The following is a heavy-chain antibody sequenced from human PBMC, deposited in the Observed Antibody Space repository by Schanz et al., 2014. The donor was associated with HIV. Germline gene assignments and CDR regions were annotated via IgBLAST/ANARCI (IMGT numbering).Heavy chain of an antibody. Sequence: EVQLLESGGGLVQPGGSLRLSCAASGFTFSSYAMSWVRQAPGKGLEWVSAISESGGRSYYADSVNGRFTISRDNSKNTLSLQMTALRTEDTAIYYCAKPEYDSSGNSQTHFDYWGQGTLVSVSS. CDR3: AKPEYDSSGNSQTHFDY. CDR1: GFTFSSYA. D-gene: IGHD3-22*01. V-gene: IGHV3-23*01. J-gene: IGHJ4*02. CDR2: ISESGGRS.